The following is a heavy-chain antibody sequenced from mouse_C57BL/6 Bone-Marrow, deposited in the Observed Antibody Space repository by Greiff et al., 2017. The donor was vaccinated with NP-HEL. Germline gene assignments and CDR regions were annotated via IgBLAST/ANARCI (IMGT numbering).Heavy chain of an antibody. CDR1: GYTFTSYW. CDR2: IHPNSGST. Sequence: QVQLQKSGAELVKPGASVKLSCKASGYTFTSYWMHWVKQRPGQGLEWIGMIHPNSGSTNYNEKFKSKATLTVDKSSSTAYMQLSSLTSEDSAVYYCAREGIYYGSSYRYFDVWGTGTTVTVSS. V-gene: IGHV1-64*01. J-gene: IGHJ1*03. D-gene: IGHD1-1*01. CDR3: AREGIYYGSSYRYFDV.